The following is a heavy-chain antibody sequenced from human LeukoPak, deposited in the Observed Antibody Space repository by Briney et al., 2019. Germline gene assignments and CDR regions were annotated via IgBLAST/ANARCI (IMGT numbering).Heavy chain of an antibody. CDR1: GFTFSSYA. CDR3: AADYGSGSYYRGFYY. CDR2: ISGSGGST. J-gene: IGHJ4*02. V-gene: IGHV3-23*01. Sequence: GGSLRLPCAASGFTFSSYAMSWVRQAPGKGLEWVSAISGSGGSTYYADSVKGRFTISRDNSKNTLYLQMNSLRAEDTAVYYCAADYGSGSYYRGFYYWGQGTLVTVSS. D-gene: IGHD3-10*01.